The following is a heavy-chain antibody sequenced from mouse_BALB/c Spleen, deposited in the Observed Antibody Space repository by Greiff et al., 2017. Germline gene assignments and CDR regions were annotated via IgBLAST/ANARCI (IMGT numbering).Heavy chain of an antibody. CDR2: ISDGGSYT. CDR1: GFTFSDYY. D-gene: IGHD1-1*01. J-gene: IGHJ3*01. Sequence: EVKLQESGGGLVKPGGSLKLSCAASGFTFSDYYMYWVRQTPEKRLEWVATISDGGSYTYYPDSVKGRFTISRDNAKNNLYLQMSSLKSEDTAMYYCARDYYGSSSFAYWGQGTLVTVSA. CDR3: ARDYYGSSSFAY. V-gene: IGHV5-4*02.